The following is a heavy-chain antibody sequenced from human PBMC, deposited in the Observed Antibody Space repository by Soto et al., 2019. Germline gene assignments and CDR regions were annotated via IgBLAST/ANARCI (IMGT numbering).Heavy chain of an antibody. CDR3: ARADYGDDDY. J-gene: IGHJ4*02. CDR2: IHAYNGDT. V-gene: IGHV1-18*01. Sequence: QVQLVQSGAEVKKPGASVKVSCKASGYTFSSYRISWVRQAPGQGPEWMGWIHAYNGDTKDAQKFQDRLIMTTDTSTSTAYMELSSLTSDDTAVYYCARADYGDDDYWGQGTLVTVSS. CDR1: GYTFSSYR. D-gene: IGHD4-17*01.